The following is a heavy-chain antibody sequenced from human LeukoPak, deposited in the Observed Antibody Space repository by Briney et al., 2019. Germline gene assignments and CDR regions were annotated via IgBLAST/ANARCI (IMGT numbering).Heavy chain of an antibody. Sequence: PSETLSLTCTLSGGSISSSDYYWGWIRQPPGKGLEWIGSIYFSGGTYYNPSLKSRVTISVDTSKNQFSLKLSSVTAADTAVHYCARQESYYYRSRDYPRAFDIWGQGTMVTVSS. D-gene: IGHD3-22*01. CDR1: GGSISSSDYY. CDR2: IYFSGGT. CDR3: ARQESYYYRSRDYPRAFDI. V-gene: IGHV4-39*01. J-gene: IGHJ3*02.